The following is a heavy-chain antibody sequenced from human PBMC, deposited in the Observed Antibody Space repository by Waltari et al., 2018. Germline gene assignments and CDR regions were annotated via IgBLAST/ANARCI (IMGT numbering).Heavy chain of an antibody. CDR2: IKSEGSST. CDR3: ARGTYYYDNSGPYFDS. V-gene: IGHV3-74*01. J-gene: IGHJ5*01. Sequence: EVQLVESGGGLVQPGGSLRLSCAASGFTPSRHWMHWVRQAPGKGLVWVSRIKSEGSSTSYANSVKGRFTISRDNAKNTVYLQMDSLRGEDTAVYYCARGTYYYDNSGPYFDSWGQGTLVTVTS. D-gene: IGHD3-22*01. CDR1: GFTPSRHW.